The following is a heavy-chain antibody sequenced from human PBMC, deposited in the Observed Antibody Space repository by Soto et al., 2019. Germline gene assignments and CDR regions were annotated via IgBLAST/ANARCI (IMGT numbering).Heavy chain of an antibody. CDR3: ARHEAPSGWYFDY. CDR2: IYYSGST. V-gene: IGHV4-39*01. Sequence: SQTKSLTYTVAGGSIRSSSYCWGWIRQPPGKGLEWIGSIYYSGSTYYNPSLKSRVTISVDTSKNQFSLKLSSVTAADTAVYYCARHEAPSGWYFDYWVQGTLVTVSS. CDR1: GGSIRSSSYC. D-gene: IGHD6-19*01. J-gene: IGHJ4*02.